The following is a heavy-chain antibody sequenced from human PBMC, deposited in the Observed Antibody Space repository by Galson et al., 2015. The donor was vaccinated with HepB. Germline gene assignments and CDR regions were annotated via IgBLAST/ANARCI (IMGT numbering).Heavy chain of an antibody. V-gene: IGHV1-69*13. Sequence: SVKVSCKASGGTFSSYAISWVRQAPGQGLEWMGGIIPIFGTANYAQKFQGGVTITADESTSTAYMELSSLRSEDTAVYYCARAVDYYDSSVSYFQHWGQGTLVTVSS. CDR3: ARAVDYYDSSVSYFQH. CDR1: GGTFSSYA. J-gene: IGHJ1*01. D-gene: IGHD3-22*01. CDR2: IIPIFGTA.